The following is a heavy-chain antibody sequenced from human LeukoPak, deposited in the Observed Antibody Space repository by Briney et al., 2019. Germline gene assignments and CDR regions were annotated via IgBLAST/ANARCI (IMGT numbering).Heavy chain of an antibody. Sequence: GGSLRLSCGASGFTFSRYGMHWVRQAPGKGLEWVAFIRYDGSNKYYADSAKGRFTISRDNSKNTLYLQLNSLRAEDTAVYYCAKDSTAPISITMVRGRWYFDYWGQGTLVTVSS. CDR2: IRYDGSNK. CDR3: AKDSTAPISITMVRGRWYFDY. V-gene: IGHV3-30*02. J-gene: IGHJ4*02. CDR1: GFTFSRYG. D-gene: IGHD3-10*01.